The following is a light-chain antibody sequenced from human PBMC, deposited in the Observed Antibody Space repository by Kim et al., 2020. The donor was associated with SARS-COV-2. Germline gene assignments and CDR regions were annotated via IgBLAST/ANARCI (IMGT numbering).Light chain of an antibody. CDR1: SSEVAGYSY. V-gene: IGLV2-14*03. CDR3: ISYTSSSTRV. Sequence: QSLTLSCTGTSSEVAGYSYDSWYQQHPGKAPKFMIYDGSNRPSGVSNRFSGCKSGNAAFLTISGLQAEDEADYYCISYTSSSTRVFGTGTKVTVL. J-gene: IGLJ1*01. CDR2: DGS.